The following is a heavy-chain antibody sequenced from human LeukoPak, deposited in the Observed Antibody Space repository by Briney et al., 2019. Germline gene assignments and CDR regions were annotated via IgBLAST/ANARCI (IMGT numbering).Heavy chain of an antibody. Sequence: SETLSLTCTVSAYSISSAYYWGWIRQPPGKGLEWIGSIYHSGSTYYNPSLKSRATISVDTSKNQFSLRLTSMTAANTAVYYCARDVAGNTFDYWGQGTLVTVSS. CDR3: ARDVAGNTFDY. CDR1: AYSISSAYY. CDR2: IYHSGST. J-gene: IGHJ4*02. D-gene: IGHD5-12*01. V-gene: IGHV4-38-2*02.